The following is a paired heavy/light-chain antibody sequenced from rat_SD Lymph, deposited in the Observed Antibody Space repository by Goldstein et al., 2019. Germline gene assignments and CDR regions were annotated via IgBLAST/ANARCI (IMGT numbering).Heavy chain of an antibody. CDR1: GFSLTSYH. J-gene: IGHJ1*01. CDR2: IQSGGST. CDR3: TRDHWYFDF. V-gene: IGHV2S1*01. Sequence: QVQLKESGPGLVQTSQTLSLTCTVSGFSLTSYHVSWVRQPPGKGLEWMGRIQSGGSTYYNSALKSRLSISRDTSKSQVFLKMNSLQTEDTAIYYCTRDHWYFDFWGPGTMVTVSS.
Light chain of an antibody. Sequence: DIQMTQSPASLSASLEEIVTITCQASQDIGNWLAWYQQKPGKSPQLLIHSATSLADGIPSRFSGSRSGTQYSLKISRLQVEDTGIYYCLQRYSNPPTFGSGTKLEIK. V-gene: IGKV12S20*01. CDR1: QDIGNW. CDR2: SAT. CDR3: LQRYSNPPT. J-gene: IGKJ5*01.